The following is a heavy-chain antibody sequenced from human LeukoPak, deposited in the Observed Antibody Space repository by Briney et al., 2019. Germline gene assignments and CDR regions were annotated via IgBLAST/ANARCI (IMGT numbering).Heavy chain of an antibody. J-gene: IGHJ4*02. D-gene: IGHD1-26*01. Sequence: SETLSLTCTVSGDSISTSYWSWIRQPPGKGLEWIGYIYYSGRTIYNPSLKSRVTISVDTSMAVDTSKIQVSLNLASVTAADTAVYYCARDMAATGNLDCWGQGTLVTVSS. CDR3: ARDMAATGNLDC. CDR2: IYYSGRT. V-gene: IGHV4-59*01. CDR1: GDSISTSY.